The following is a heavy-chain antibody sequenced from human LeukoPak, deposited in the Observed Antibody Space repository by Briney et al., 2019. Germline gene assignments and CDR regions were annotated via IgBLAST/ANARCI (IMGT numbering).Heavy chain of an antibody. CDR2: ISAYNGNT. CDR1: GYTFTSYG. D-gene: IGHD3-3*01. V-gene: IGHV1-18*01. CDR3: ARDLRLRVDFWSGYYSGYFDY. Sequence: ASVKVSCKASGYTFTSYGISWVRQAPGQGLEWMGWISAYNGNTNYAQKLQDRVTMTTDTSTSTAYMELRSLRSDDTAVYYCARDLRLRVDFWSGYYSGYFDYWGQGTLVTVSS. J-gene: IGHJ4*02.